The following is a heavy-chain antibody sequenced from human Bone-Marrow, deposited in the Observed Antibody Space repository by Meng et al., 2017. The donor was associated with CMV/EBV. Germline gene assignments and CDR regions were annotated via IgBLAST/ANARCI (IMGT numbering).Heavy chain of an antibody. CDR3: ARHWLQVRFLEWLRNWFDP. Sequence: ASVKVSCKASGGTFSSYAISWVRQAPGQGLEWMGWISAYNGDTNYVQKFQGRVTMTADTSTSTAYMELRSLTSDDTAVYYCARHWLQVRFLEWLRNWFDPWGQGTLVTVSS. CDR2: ISAYNGDT. D-gene: IGHD3-3*01. V-gene: IGHV1-18*01. CDR1: GGTFSSYA. J-gene: IGHJ5*02.